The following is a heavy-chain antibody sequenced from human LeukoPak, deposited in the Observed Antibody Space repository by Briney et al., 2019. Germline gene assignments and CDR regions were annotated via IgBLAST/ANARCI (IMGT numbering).Heavy chain of an antibody. CDR3: ARVDSSGYYLVGAFDI. Sequence: GGSLRLSCAASGFTFTNYAMNWVRQAPGKGLEWVSSITGDGGSTYYADSVKGRFTISRDNSKNTLYLQMNSLRAEDTAVYYCARVDSSGYYLVGAFDIWGQGTMVTVSS. CDR2: ITGDGGST. J-gene: IGHJ3*02. V-gene: IGHV3-23*01. CDR1: GFTFTNYA. D-gene: IGHD3-22*01.